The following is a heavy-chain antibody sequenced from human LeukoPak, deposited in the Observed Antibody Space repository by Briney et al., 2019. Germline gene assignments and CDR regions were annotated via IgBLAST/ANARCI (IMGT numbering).Heavy chain of an antibody. CDR2: IYYSGST. D-gene: IGHD6-6*01. CDR3: ARPKGDSSSSSAFDI. CDR1: GGSISSYY. V-gene: IGHV4-59*08. Sequence: KPSETLSLTCTVSGGSISSYYWSWIRQPPGKGLEWIGYIYYSGSTNYNPSLKSRVTISVDTSKNQFSLRLSSVTAADTAVYYCARPKGDSSSSSAFDIWGQGTMVAVSS. J-gene: IGHJ3*02.